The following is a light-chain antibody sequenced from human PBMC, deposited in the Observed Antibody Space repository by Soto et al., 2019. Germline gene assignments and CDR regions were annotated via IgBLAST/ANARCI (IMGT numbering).Light chain of an antibody. CDR2: GVS. CDR3: QQYGSSPLIT. CDR1: ESVVSNY. Sequence: EIVLTQSPGTLSLSPGERATLSCRATESVVSNYLAWYQLKPGQAPKFLIYGVSSRATGIPDRFSGSGSGTDFTLTISRLEPEDFAVYHCQQYGSSPLITFGQGTRLEIK. J-gene: IGKJ5*01. V-gene: IGKV3-20*01.